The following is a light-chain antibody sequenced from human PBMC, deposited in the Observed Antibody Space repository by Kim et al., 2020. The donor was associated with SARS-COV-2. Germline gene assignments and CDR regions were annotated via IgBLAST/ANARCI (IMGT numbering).Light chain of an antibody. Sequence: GQKVTTSCSGSSSNIGNNYVSWYQQLPGTAPKLLIYDNNKRPSGIPDRFSGSKSGTSATLGITGLQTGDEADYYCGTWDSSLSAVVFGGGTKVTVL. V-gene: IGLV1-51*01. CDR1: SSNIGNNY. J-gene: IGLJ2*01. CDR2: DNN. CDR3: GTWDSSLSAVV.